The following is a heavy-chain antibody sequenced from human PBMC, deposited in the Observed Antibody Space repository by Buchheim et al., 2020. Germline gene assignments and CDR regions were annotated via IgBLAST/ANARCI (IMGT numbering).Heavy chain of an antibody. CDR1: GFRFSVYW. CDR2: INKDGSEK. CDR3: ATYRLGFCSGDACHEMDV. V-gene: IGHV3-7*01. D-gene: IGHD2-15*01. Sequence: DVQLVESGGGLVQPGGSLRLSCAASGFRFSVYWMTWVRQAPGKGLEWVANINKDGSEKNYVDSVKGRFSISRDNAENALYLQMSSLRAEDTAIYYCATYRLGFCSGDACHEMDVWGQGTT. J-gene: IGHJ6*02.